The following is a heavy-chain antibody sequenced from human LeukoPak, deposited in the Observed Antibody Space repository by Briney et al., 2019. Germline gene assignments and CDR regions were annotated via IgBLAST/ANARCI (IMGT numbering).Heavy chain of an antibody. J-gene: IGHJ4*02. CDR3: ARDRSIMEGGLVVGGDFDY. CDR1: GFTFSSYG. Sequence: GGSLRLSCAASGFTFSSYGMHWVRQAPGKGLEWVAFIRSDGSNKYYADSVKGRFTISRDNSKNTLYLQMNSLRSEDTAVYYCARDRSIMEGGLVVGGDFDYWGQGTLVTVSS. CDR2: IRSDGSNK. D-gene: IGHD1-26*01. V-gene: IGHV3-30*02.